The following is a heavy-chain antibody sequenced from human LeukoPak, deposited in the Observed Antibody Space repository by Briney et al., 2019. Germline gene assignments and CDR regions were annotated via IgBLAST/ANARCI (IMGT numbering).Heavy chain of an antibody. CDR1: EFTFTNYG. D-gene: IGHD3-9*01. V-gene: IGHV3-30-3*01. Sequence: SGGSLRLSCAASEFTFTNYGMHWVRQAPGKGLEWVAVISNDGADKYYADSVKGRFSISRDNSENTLYLQMNSLRPEDTAVYYCARVRVILTTKASFAYWGQGSLVTVSP. CDR2: ISNDGADK. CDR3: ARVRVILTTKASFAY. J-gene: IGHJ4*02.